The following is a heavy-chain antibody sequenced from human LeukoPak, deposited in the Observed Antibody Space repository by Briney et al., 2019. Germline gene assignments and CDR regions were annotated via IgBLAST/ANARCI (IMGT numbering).Heavy chain of an antibody. CDR1: GGSISSYY. V-gene: IGHV4-59*01. Sequence: SETLSLTCTVSGGSISSYYWSWIRQPPGKGLEWIGYIYYSGSTNYNPSLKSRVTISVDTSKNQFSLKLSSVTAADTAVYYCARESESGSYHDYWGQGTLVTVSS. CDR2: IYYSGST. J-gene: IGHJ4*02. D-gene: IGHD1-26*01. CDR3: ARESESGSYHDY.